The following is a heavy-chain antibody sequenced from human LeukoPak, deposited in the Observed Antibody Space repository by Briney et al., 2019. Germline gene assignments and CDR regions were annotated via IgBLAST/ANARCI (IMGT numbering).Heavy chain of an antibody. CDR1: GGSISSYY. V-gene: IGHV4-59*01. CDR3: ARAHLPVVTGRDWFDP. CDR2: IYYSGSA. Sequence: SETLSLTCTVSGGSISSYYWSWIRQPPGKGLEWIGYIYYSGSANYNPSLKSRVTISVDTSKNQFSLKLSSVTAADTAVYYCARAHLPVVTGRDWFDPWGQGTLVTVSS. J-gene: IGHJ5*02. D-gene: IGHD4-23*01.